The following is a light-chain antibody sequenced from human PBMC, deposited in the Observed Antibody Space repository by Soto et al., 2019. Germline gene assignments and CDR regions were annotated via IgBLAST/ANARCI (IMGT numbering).Light chain of an antibody. V-gene: IGKV3-11*01. Sequence: EIVLTQSPATLSLSPGETATLSCRASQSVSSYIAWYQQKPGQAPRLLIHDTADRATGIPARFSGSGSGTDFTLTISSLEPEDFAVYYCQQRSNWPRTFGQGTKLEIK. J-gene: IGKJ2*02. CDR3: QQRSNWPRT. CDR2: DTA. CDR1: QSVSSY.